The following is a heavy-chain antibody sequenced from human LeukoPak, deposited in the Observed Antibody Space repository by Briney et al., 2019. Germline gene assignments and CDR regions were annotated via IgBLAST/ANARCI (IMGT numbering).Heavy chain of an antibody. V-gene: IGHV1-58*01. CDR1: GFTFNNSA. Sequence: ASVKVSCKASGFTFNNSAVQWVRQARGQRLEWIGWIVVASGKTNYAQSFQGRLTVSRDMSTSTAYMEVGSLRSEDTAVYYCAAASVAPGGRFYGMDVRGKGTTVTVSS. CDR2: IVVASGKT. CDR3: AAASVAPGGRFYGMDV. D-gene: IGHD2-8*02. J-gene: IGHJ6*04.